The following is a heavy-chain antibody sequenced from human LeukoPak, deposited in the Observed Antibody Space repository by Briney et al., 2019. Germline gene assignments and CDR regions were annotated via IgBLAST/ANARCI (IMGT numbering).Heavy chain of an antibody. CDR2: FDPEDGET. Sequence: WASVKVSCKVSGYTLTELSMHWVRQAPGKGLEWMGGFDPEDGETIYAQKFQGRVTMTEDTSTDTAYMELSSLRSEDTAVYYCATLVSVSMGIMAESINWFGPWGQGTLVTVSS. CDR1: GYTLTELS. V-gene: IGHV1-24*01. CDR3: ATLVSVSMGIMAESINWFGP. D-gene: IGHD3-16*01. J-gene: IGHJ5*02.